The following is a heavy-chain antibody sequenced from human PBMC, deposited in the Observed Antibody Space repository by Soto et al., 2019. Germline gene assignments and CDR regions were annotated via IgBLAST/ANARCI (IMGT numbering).Heavy chain of an antibody. CDR1: GYTFTSYG. CDR2: ISAYNGNT. D-gene: IGHD2-21*02. V-gene: IGHV1-18*04. J-gene: IGHJ4*02. Sequence: ASVKVSCKASGYTFTSYGISWVRQAPGQGLEWMGWISAYNGNTNYAQKLQGRVTVTTDTSTSTAYMELRSLRSDDTAVYYCARDLAYCGGDCYPTLDYWGQGTLVTVSS. CDR3: ARDLAYCGGDCYPTLDY.